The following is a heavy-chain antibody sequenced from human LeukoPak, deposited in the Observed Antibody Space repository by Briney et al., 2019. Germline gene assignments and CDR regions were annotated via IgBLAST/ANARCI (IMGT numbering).Heavy chain of an antibody. CDR1: GGSVSSASYY. J-gene: IGHJ4*02. Sequence: PSETLSLTCAVSGGSVSSASYYWTWIRQPPGKGLEWIGYIYYTGSTNSHPSLKSRVTISADTSKNQFSLRLSSVTAADAAVYYCARDTRSYDTSGYYYFDYWGQGALVTVSS. CDR3: ARDTRSYDTSGYYYFDY. CDR2: IYYTGST. D-gene: IGHD3-22*01. V-gene: IGHV4-61*01.